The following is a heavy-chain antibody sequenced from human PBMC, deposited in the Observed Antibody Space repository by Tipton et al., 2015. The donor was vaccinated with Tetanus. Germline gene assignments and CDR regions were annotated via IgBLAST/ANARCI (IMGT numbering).Heavy chain of an antibody. CDR1: GFLFSSYT. V-gene: IGHV3-21*01. CDR2: ISSTTSYI. J-gene: IGHJ4*02. D-gene: IGHD6-6*01. CDR3: ASGSSLDY. Sequence: SLRLSCSVSGFLFSSYTMNWVRQVPGRGLEWVSSISSTTSYIYYSDSVKGRFTISRDNAKNSLYLQMNSLTADDTAVYFCASGSSLDYWSQGPLVTVSS.